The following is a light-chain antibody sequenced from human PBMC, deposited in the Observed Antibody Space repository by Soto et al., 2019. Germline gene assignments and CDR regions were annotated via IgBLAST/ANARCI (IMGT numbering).Light chain of an antibody. J-gene: IGLJ1*01. Sequence: QSALTQPASVSGSPGQSITMSCTGTTSDVGAYNYVSWYQQHPGKAPKLLIYEVSARPSGVSNRFSGSKSGSTASLIISRLQTEDEADYYCVSYTSSTTYVFGTGTKVTVL. CDR2: EVS. CDR3: VSYTSSTTYV. V-gene: IGLV2-14*01. CDR1: TSDVGAYNY.